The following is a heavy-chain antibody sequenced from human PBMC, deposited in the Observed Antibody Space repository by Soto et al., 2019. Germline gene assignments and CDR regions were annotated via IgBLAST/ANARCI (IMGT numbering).Heavy chain of an antibody. CDR1: GFIFGAYS. V-gene: IGHV3-9*01. Sequence: GESLRLSCAASGFIFGAYSMHWVRQLPGKGLEWISGISWNRDDRAYAAFVKGRFTISRDSTKNALYQQINILTAEATAFYYCIRKHELSFDFWGQGTLVTRSS. CDR2: ISWNRDDR. J-gene: IGHJ4*01. CDR3: IRKHELSFDF. D-gene: IGHD3-10*01.